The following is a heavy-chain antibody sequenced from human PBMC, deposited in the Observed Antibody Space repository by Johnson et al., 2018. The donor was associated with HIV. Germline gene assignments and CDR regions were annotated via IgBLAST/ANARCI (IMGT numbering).Heavy chain of an antibody. J-gene: IGHJ3*02. CDR2: IYSGGNT. V-gene: IGHV3-66*02. D-gene: IGHD3-10*01. CDR3: ARGGFGEWAAFDI. Sequence: MQLVESGGGLVKPGGSLRLSCAASGFTVSSNYMSWVRQAPGKGLEWVSVIYSGGNTYYADSVKGRFTISRDNSKNTLYLQMNSLRAEDTAVYYCARGGFGEWAAFDIWGQGTMVTVSS. CDR1: GFTVSSNY.